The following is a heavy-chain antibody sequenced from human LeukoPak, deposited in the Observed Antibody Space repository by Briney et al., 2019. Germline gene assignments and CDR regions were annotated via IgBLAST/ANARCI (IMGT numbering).Heavy chain of an antibody. D-gene: IGHD2-21*01. CDR1: GGSVSRSPYY. CDR3: ARVTYSVFDY. V-gene: IGHV4-39*07. J-gene: IGHJ4*02. CDR2: IYHSGST. Sequence: SETLSLTCTVSGGSVSRSPYYWGWIRQPPGKGLEWIGNIYHSGSTYYNPSLKSRFTISVDTSKNQFSLKLSSVTAADTAVYYCARVTYSVFDYWGQGTLVTVSS.